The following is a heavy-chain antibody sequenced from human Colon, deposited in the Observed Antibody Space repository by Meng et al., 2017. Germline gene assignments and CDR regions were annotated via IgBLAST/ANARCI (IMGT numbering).Heavy chain of an antibody. CDR1: GGSISSNW. V-gene: IGHV4-4*02. Sequence: QVRLKESGPGLVKPSGTLSLTCAVSGGSISSNWWSWVRQPPGKGLEWIGEFFHTGRTNYDPSLKSRVTISVDKSNNQFSLKLTSVTAADTAVYYCARHISILGQRGFDYWGQGTLVTVSS. CDR2: FFHTGRT. CDR3: ARHISILGQRGFDY. D-gene: IGHD3/OR15-3a*01. J-gene: IGHJ4*02.